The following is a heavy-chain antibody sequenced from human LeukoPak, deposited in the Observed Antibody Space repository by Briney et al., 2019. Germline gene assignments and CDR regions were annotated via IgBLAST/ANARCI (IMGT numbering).Heavy chain of an antibody. CDR2: INPNSGGT. D-gene: IGHD3-10*01. CDR3: ERGGYYGSGRRIDY. J-gene: IGHJ4*02. CDR1: GYTFTRYY. V-gene: IGHV1-2*07. Sequence: APVKVSCKASGYTFTRYYMHWVRQAPGQGLEWMGWINPNSGGTNYAHKFPGRVAMSRDTSISTAYKELSRLRSDHTAVYYCERGGYYGSGRRIDYWGQGTLVTVSS.